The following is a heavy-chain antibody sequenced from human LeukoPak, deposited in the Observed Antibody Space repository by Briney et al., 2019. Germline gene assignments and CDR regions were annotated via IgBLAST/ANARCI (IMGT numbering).Heavy chain of an antibody. Sequence: GGSLKISCQGSGYSFTSHWIGWVRQMPGKGLEWMGIIYPGDSDTRYSPSFQGQVTISADKSISTAYLQWSSLKASDTAMYYCARPYYYDSSGYIPSYWYFDLWGRGTLVTVSS. CDR3: ARPYYYDSSGYIPSYWYFDL. CDR2: IYPGDSDT. V-gene: IGHV5-51*01. D-gene: IGHD3-22*01. CDR1: GYSFTSHW. J-gene: IGHJ2*01.